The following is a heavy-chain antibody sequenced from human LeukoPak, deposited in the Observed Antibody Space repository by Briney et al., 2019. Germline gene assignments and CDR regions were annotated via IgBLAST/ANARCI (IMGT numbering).Heavy chain of an antibody. V-gene: IGHV5-51*01. D-gene: IGHD3-9*01. CDR1: GYSFTSYW. CDR3: ARHVPDILTGFPYGLVDY. CDR2: IYPGDSDT. J-gene: IGHJ4*02. Sequence: GESLKISCKGSGYSFTSYWIGWVRQMPGKGLEWMGIIYPGDSDTRYSPSFQGQVTISADKSISTAYLQWSSLKASDTAMYYCARHVPDILTGFPYGLVDYWGQGTLDTVSS.